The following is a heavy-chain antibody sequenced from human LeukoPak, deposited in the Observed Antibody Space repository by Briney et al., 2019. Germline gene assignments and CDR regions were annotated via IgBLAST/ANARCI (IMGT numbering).Heavy chain of an antibody. J-gene: IGHJ3*02. CDR3: ARDYAIFGVGDAFDI. CDR1: GGSISSGDYY. Sequence: SETLSLTCTVSGGSISSGDYYWSWIRQPPGKGLEWIGYIYYSGSTYYNPSLKSRVTISVDTSKNQFSLKLSSVTAADTAVYYCARDYAIFGVGDAFDIWGQGTMVTVSS. CDR2: IYYSGST. V-gene: IGHV4-30-4*08. D-gene: IGHD3-3*01.